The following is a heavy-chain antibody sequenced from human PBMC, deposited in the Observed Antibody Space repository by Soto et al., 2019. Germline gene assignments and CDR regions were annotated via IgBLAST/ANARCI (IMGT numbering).Heavy chain of an antibody. CDR3: ARSLSYQLPLYYYYMDV. CDR2: IWYDGSNK. V-gene: IGHV3-33*01. Sequence: QVQLVESGGGVVQPGRSLRLSCAASGFTFSSYGMHWVRQAPGKGLEWVAVIWYDGSNKYYADSVKGRFTISRDNSKNTLYLQMNSLRAEDTAVYYCARSLSYQLPLYYYYMDVWGKGTTVTVSS. J-gene: IGHJ6*03. D-gene: IGHD2-2*01. CDR1: GFTFSSYG.